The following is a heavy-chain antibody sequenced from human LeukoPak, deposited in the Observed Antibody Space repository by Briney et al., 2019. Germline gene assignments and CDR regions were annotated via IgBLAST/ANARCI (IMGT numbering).Heavy chain of an antibody. CDR1: GGSISSSNW. V-gene: IGHV4-4*02. CDR2: IYHSGST. Sequence: SETLSLTCTVSGGSISSSNWWSWVRQPPGKGLEWIGEIYHSGSTNYNPSLKSRVTISVDKSKNQFSLKLSSVTAADTAVYYCARDGMIVDHDAFDIWGQGTMVTVSS. J-gene: IGHJ3*02. CDR3: ARDGMIVDHDAFDI. D-gene: IGHD3-22*01.